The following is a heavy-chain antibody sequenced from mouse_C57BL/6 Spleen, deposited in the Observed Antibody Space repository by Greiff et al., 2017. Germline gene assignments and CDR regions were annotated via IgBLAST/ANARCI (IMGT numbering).Heavy chain of an antibody. CDR2: IYPGDGDT. CDR3: ARSGPEGYYFDY. J-gene: IGHJ2*01. Sequence: VQLVESGAELVKPGASVKISCKASGYAFSSYWMNWVKQRPGKGLEWIGQIYPGDGDTNYNGKFKGKATLTADKSSSTAYMQLSSLTSEDSAVYFCARSGPEGYYFDYWGQGTTLTVSS. CDR1: GYAFSSYW. V-gene: IGHV1-80*01. D-gene: IGHD1-3*01.